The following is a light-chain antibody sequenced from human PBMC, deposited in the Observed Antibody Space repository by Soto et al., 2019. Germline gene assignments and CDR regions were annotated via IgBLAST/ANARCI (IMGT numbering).Light chain of an antibody. J-gene: IGKJ1*01. V-gene: IGKV3-20*01. CDR3: QQYGNSPRT. CDR1: QSVTSSF. CDR2: GAS. Sequence: EIVLTQSPGTLSLSPGERSTLSCMASQSVTSSFLAWYQQKPGQAPRLLISGASNRATDIPDRFSGSGSGTDFTLVISRVGPEDSAVYYCQQYGNSPRTFGQGTKVDIK.